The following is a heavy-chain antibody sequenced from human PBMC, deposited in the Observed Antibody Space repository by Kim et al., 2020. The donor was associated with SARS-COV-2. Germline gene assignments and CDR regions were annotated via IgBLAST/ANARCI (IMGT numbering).Heavy chain of an antibody. D-gene: IGHD2-21*01. V-gene: IGHV3-23*01. Sequence: TNYDDSVKGRFTITRDNSKNMLYLQMNSLRAEDTAVYYCAKTMGVIDLDIWGQGTMVTVSS. CDR3: AKTMGVIDLDI. J-gene: IGHJ3*02. CDR2: T.